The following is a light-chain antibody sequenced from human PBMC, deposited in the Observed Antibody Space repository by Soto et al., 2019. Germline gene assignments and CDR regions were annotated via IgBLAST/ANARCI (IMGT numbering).Light chain of an antibody. CDR2: GNS. J-gene: IGLJ1*01. V-gene: IGLV1-40*01. CDR1: SSNIGAGNN. Sequence: QSVLTQPPSVSGAPGQRVTISCTGSSSNIGAGNNVLWYQRLPGTAPKLLIYGNSNRPSGVPDRFSDSKSGTSASLAITGLQAEDEADYYCQSYDSSLSGFYVFGTGTKLTVL. CDR3: QSYDSSLSGFYV.